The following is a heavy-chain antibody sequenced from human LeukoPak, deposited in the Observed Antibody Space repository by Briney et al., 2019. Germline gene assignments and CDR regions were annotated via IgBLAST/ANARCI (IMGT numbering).Heavy chain of an antibody. J-gene: IGHJ6*03. CDR2: IYYSGST. CDR1: GGSISSYY. CDR3: ARSRTSPYYYYMDV. V-gene: IGHV4-59*01. Sequence: SETLSLTCTVSGGSISSYYWSWIRQPPGKGLEWIGYIYYSGSTNYNPSLKSRVTISVDTSKNQFSLKLSSVTAADTAVYYCARSRTSPYYYYMDVWGKGTTVTVSS. D-gene: IGHD3-16*01.